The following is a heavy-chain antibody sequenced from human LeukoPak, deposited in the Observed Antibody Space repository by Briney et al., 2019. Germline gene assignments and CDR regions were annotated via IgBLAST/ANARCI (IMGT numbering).Heavy chain of an antibody. V-gene: IGHV4-39*01. CDR2: IYYSGST. CDR3: ARRGRGNDY. CDR1: GGSISSSSYY. D-gene: IGHD3-10*01. Sequence: PSETLSHTCTVSGGSISSSSYYWGWIRQPPGKGLEWIGSIYYSGSTYYNPSLKSRVTISVDTSKNQFSLKLSSVPAADTAVYYCARRGRGNDYWGQGTLVTVSS. J-gene: IGHJ4*02.